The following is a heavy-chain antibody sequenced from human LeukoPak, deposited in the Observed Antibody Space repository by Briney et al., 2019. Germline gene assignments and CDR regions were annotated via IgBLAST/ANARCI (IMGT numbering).Heavy chain of an antibody. CDR3: VRDFRFLEDY. CDR2: IDTAGDT. Sequence: GGSLRLSCVASGFTFSSYDMHWVRQGTGKGLEWVSAIDTAGDTYYPDSVKGRFTISRENAKNSLYLQMNSLRAGDTAAYYCVRDFRFLEDYWGQGTLVTVSS. D-gene: IGHD3-3*01. J-gene: IGHJ4*02. V-gene: IGHV3-13*01. CDR1: GFTFSSYD.